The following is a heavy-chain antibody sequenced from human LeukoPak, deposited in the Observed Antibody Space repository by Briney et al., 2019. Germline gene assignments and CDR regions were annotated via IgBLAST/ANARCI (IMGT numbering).Heavy chain of an antibody. CDR3: AKAAIFGVVIPNWFDP. Sequence: PVGSLRLSCAASGFTFSSYAMSWVRQAPGKGLEWVSAISGSGGSTYYADSVKGRFTISRDNSKNTLYLQMNSLRAGDTAVYYCAKAAIFGVVIPNWFDPWGQGTLVTVSS. CDR2: ISGSGGST. CDR1: GFTFSSYA. D-gene: IGHD3-3*01. J-gene: IGHJ5*02. V-gene: IGHV3-23*01.